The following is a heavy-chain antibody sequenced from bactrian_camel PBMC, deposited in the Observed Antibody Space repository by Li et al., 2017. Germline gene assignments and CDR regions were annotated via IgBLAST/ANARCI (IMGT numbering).Heavy chain of an antibody. CDR2: IDSNGVT. V-gene: IGHV3S53*01. D-gene: IGHD2*01. J-gene: IGHJ6*01. CDR1: GYARSNYC. Sequence: HVQLVESGGGSVQAGGSLRLSCAVSGYARSNYCMGWFRQAPGAKRETVATIDSNGVTKVADSVKARFTASKDNAKNTVYLQMNSLKPEDTAMYYCAARGPYCYTKLSVADFTYWGQGTQVTVS. CDR3: AARGPYCYTKLSVADFTY.